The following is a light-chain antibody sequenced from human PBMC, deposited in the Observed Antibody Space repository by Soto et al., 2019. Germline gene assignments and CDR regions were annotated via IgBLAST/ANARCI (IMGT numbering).Light chain of an antibody. V-gene: IGKV3-11*01. CDR1: ESVSGY. Sequence: EIVLTQSPATLPLSPGERATLSCRASESVSGYLAWYRQKPGQAPRLLIYDASKRATGTPSRFSGSGSGTEFTLTISRLENEDFAVYYCQQRRNWPLTFGGGTKVEIK. CDR3: QQRRNWPLT. J-gene: IGKJ4*01. CDR2: DAS.